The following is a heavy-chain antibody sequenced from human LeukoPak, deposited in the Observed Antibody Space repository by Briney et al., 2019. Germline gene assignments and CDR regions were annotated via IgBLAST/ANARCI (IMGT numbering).Heavy chain of an antibody. CDR1: GDSVASNSAA. Sequence: SQTLSLTCAISGDSVASNSAACNSISQSPSRGLGLLGRTYYKPQWYNDYSVPVKSRITVNPETSQNQFSLQLNSVTPGDTAMYYCAKDSRSGPRQTNAFDVWGQGTMVTVSS. CDR2: TYYKPQWYN. CDR3: AKDSRSGPRQTNAFDV. D-gene: IGHD3-10*01. V-gene: IGHV6-1*01. J-gene: IGHJ3*01.